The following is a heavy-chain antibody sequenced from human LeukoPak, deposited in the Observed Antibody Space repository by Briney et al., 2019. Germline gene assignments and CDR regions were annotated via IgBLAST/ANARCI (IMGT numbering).Heavy chain of an antibody. Sequence: TSETLSHTCAVYGGSFIGYYWSWIRQPPGKGLEWIGEINHSGSTNYNPSLKSRVTISVDTSKNQFSLKLSSVTAADTAVYYSARVEDSSGYSYFDYWGQGTLVTVSS. CDR1: GGSFIGYY. V-gene: IGHV4-34*01. J-gene: IGHJ4*02. CDR2: INHSGST. D-gene: IGHD3-22*01. CDR3: ARVEDSSGYSYFDY.